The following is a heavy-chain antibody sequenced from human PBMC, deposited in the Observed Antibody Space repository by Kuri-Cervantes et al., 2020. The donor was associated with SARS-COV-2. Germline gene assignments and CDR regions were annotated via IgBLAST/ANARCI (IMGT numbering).Heavy chain of an antibody. CDR3: ARASPTSDYDFWSGYYIDLYYYYYYMDV. CDR1: GFTFSSYA. CDR2: ISYDGSNK. D-gene: IGHD3-3*01. Sequence: GGSLRLSCAASGFTFSSYAMHWVRQAPGKGLEWVAVISYDGSNKYYADSVKGRFTISRDNSRNTLYLQMNSLRAEDTAVYYCARASPTSDYDFWSGYYIDLYYYYYYMDVWGKGTTVTVSS. V-gene: IGHV3-30-3*01. J-gene: IGHJ6*03.